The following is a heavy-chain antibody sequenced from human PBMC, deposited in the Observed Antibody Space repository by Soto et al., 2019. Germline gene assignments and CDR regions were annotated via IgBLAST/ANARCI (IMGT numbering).Heavy chain of an antibody. CDR3: ATRRPIAAAGIVDY. J-gene: IGHJ4*02. Sequence: SETLSLTCTVSGGSISSSSYYWGWIRQPPGKGLEWIGCIYYSGSTYYNPSLKSRVTISVDTSKNQFSLKLSSVTAADTAVYYCATRRPIAAAGIVDYWGQGTLDTVSS. CDR1: GGSISSSSYY. CDR2: IYYSGST. D-gene: IGHD6-13*01. V-gene: IGHV4-39*07.